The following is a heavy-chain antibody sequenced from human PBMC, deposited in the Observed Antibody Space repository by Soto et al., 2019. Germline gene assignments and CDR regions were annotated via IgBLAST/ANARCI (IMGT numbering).Heavy chain of an antibody. J-gene: IGHJ2*01. V-gene: IGHV3-23*01. Sequence: DVQLLESGGGLVEPGGSLTLSCAASGFPSSTYALNWVRQAPGKGPEWVSTISESGHHTHYADSVKGRFTISRDKSKNTLSLQMNSLRVDDTAIYYCTKSDGCGGGACYTGTYYYLDVLGRGTLVTVSS. D-gene: IGHD2-8*02. CDR1: GFPSSTYA. CDR3: TKSDGCGGGACYTGTYYYLDV. CDR2: ISESGHHT.